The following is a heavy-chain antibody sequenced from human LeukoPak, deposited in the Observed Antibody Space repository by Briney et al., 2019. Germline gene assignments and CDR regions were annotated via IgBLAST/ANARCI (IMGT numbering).Heavy chain of an antibody. Sequence: SETLSLTCTVSGGSISSSSYYWGWIRQPPGKGLEWIGSIYYSGSTYYNPSLKSRVTISVDTSKNQYSLKLSSVTAADTAVYYCARKVVTASPFQHWGQGTLVTVSS. CDR3: ARKVVTASPFQH. D-gene: IGHD2-21*02. J-gene: IGHJ1*01. CDR2: IYYSGST. CDR1: GGSISSSSYY. V-gene: IGHV4-39*01.